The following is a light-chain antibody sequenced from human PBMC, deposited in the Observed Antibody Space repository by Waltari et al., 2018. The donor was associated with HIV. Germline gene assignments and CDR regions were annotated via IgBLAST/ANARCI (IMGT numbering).Light chain of an antibody. CDR1: RTNLGSNF. CDR3: ASWDDILSSVI. Sequence: QSVLTQPPSASGTPGQRVTISCSGGRTNLGSNFVHWSHQLPGTAPKLLISKTNQRPSGVPDRFAGSKSGSSASLTISGLRSEDEAVYYCASWDDILSSVIFGGGTKVTVL. V-gene: IGLV1-47*01. CDR2: KTN. J-gene: IGLJ2*01.